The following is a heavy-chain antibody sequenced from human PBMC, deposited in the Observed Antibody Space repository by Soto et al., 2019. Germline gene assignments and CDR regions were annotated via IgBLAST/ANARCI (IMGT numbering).Heavy chain of an antibody. CDR2: TYYRSKWYN. J-gene: IGHJ6*02. D-gene: IGHD6-19*01. CDR1: GDSVSSNSAA. V-gene: IGHV6-1*01. Sequence: PSQTLSLTCAISGDSVSSNSAAWNWIRQSPSRGLEWLGRTYYRSKWYNDYAVSVKSRITINPDTSKNQFSLQLNSVTPEDTAVYYCPRDLRTQWLVGNDYYYYGMDVWGRGTTVTVSS. CDR3: PRDLRTQWLVGNDYYYYGMDV.